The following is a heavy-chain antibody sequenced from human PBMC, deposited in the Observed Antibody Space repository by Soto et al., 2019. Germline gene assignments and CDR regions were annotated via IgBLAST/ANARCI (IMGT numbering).Heavy chain of an antibody. CDR1: GGSFSGYY. CDR3: ARRGKEYYGSGSYPHYYYSMDV. CDR2: INHSGST. V-gene: IGHV4-34*09. J-gene: IGHJ6*03. Sequence: SETLSLTCAVYGGSFSGYYWSWIRQPPGKGLEWIGEINHSGSTNHNPSLKSRVTISVDTSKNQFSLKLSSVTAADTAAYYCARRGKEYYGSGSYPHYYYSMDVWGKGTTVT. D-gene: IGHD3-10*01.